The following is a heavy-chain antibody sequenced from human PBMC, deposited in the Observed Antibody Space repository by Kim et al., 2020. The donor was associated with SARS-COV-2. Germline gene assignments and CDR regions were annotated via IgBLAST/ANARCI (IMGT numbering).Heavy chain of an antibody. V-gene: IGHV4-39*01. D-gene: IGHD6-13*01. CDR3: ARRESSSWFDY. Sequence: SETLSLTCTVSGGSISSSSYYWGWIRQPPGKGLEWIGSIYYSGSTYYNPSLKSRVTISVDTSKNQFSLKLSSVTAADTAVYYCARRESSSWFDYWGQGTLVTVSS. CDR1: GGSISSSSYY. J-gene: IGHJ4*02. CDR2: IYYSGST.